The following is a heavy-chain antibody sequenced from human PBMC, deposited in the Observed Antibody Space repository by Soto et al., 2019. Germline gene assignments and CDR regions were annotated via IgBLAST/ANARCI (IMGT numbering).Heavy chain of an antibody. CDR3: ARHRFAAVTTVFAS. D-gene: IGHD4-17*01. Sequence: SETLSLTCSVSGESIRSYYWSWIRQPAGGGLEWLGHFYITGSASYNPALESRVTMSLDTSKNQSSLKLSSVTAPDTAVYYCARHRFAAVTTVFASWGQGTLVTVSS. J-gene: IGHJ4*02. V-gene: IGHV4-4*07. CDR2: FYITGSA. CDR1: GESIRSYY.